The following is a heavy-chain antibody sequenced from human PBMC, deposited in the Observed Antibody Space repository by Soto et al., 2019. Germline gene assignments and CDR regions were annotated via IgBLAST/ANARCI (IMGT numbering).Heavy chain of an antibody. D-gene: IGHD3-3*01. J-gene: IGHJ4*02. CDR1: GGTFSSYA. V-gene: IGHV1-69*13. Sequence: SVKVSCKASGGTFSSYAISWVRQAPGQGLEWMGGIIPIFGTANYAQKFQGRVTITADESTSTAYMELSSLRSEDTAVYYCARGTTIFGVDQTNFDYWGQGTLVTVSS. CDR2: IIPIFGTA. CDR3: ARGTTIFGVDQTNFDY.